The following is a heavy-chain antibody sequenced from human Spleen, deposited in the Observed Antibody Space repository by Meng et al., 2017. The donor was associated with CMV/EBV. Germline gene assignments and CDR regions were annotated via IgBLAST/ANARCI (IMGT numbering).Heavy chain of an antibody. CDR2: ISGSGGST. CDR3: ARGAAYYYGSGSENWFDP. V-gene: IGHV3-23*01. D-gene: IGHD3-10*01. CDR1: GFTFSSYA. J-gene: IGHJ5*02. Sequence: EVQLLESGGGLVQPGGSLRLSCAASGFTFSSYAMSWVRQAPGKGLEWVSAISGSGGSTYYADSVKGRFTISRDNSKNTLYLQMNSLRAEDTAVYYCARGAAYYYGSGSENWFDPWGQGTLVTVSS.